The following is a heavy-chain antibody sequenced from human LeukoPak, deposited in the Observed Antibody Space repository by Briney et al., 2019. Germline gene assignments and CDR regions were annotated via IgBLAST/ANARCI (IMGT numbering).Heavy chain of an antibody. D-gene: IGHD1-1*01. V-gene: IGHV1-69*13. CDR3: ASNPPTTPNYYGMDV. CDR2: IIPIFGTA. J-gene: IGHJ6*02. Sequence: SVKVSCKASGYTFTSYAMHWVRQAPGQRLEWMGGIIPIFGTANYAQKFQGRVTITADESTSTAYMELSSLRSEDTAVYYCASNPPTTPNYYGMDVWGQGTTVTVSS. CDR1: GYTFTSYA.